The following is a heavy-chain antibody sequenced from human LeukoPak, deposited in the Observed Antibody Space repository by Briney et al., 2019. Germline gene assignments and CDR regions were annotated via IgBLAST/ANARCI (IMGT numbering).Heavy chain of an antibody. CDR1: GYTFTSYD. Sequence: ASVKVSCKASGYTFTSYDINWVRQATGQGLEWMGWMNPNSGNTGYAQKFQGRVTMTRDTSISTAYMELSRLRSDDTAVYYCARGQRGYCSSSSCSNYWGQGTLVTVSS. J-gene: IGHJ4*02. CDR2: MNPNSGNT. D-gene: IGHD2-2*01. CDR3: ARGQRGYCSSSSCSNY. V-gene: IGHV1-8*01.